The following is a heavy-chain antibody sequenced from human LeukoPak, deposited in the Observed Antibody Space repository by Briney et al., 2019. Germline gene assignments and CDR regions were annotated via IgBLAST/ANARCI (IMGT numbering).Heavy chain of an antibody. CDR3: ARGYGYYDSSGYYY. V-gene: IGHV1-2*04. CDR2: INPNSGGT. J-gene: IGHJ4*02. CDR1: GYTFIGYY. Sequence: ASVKVSCKASGYTFIGYYMHWVRQAPGQGLEWMGWINPNSGGTNYAQKFQGWVTMTRDTSISTAYMELSRLRSDDTAVYYCARGYGYYDSSGYYYWGQGTLVTVSS. D-gene: IGHD3-22*01.